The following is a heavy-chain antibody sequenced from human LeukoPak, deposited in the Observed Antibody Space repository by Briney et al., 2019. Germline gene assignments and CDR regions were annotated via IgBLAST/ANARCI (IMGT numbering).Heavy chain of an antibody. CDR2: INPNSGGT. CDR3: ARGRRQLDSSGPQTPDYYYYYMDV. CDR1: GYTFTSYY. V-gene: IGHV1-2*02. J-gene: IGHJ6*03. Sequence: ASVKVSCKASGYTFTSYYMHWVRQAPGQGLEWMGWINPNSGGTNYAQKFQGRVTMTRDTSISTAYMELSRLRSDDTAVYYCARGRRQLDSSGPQTPDYYYYYMDVWGKGTTVTVSS. D-gene: IGHD3-22*01.